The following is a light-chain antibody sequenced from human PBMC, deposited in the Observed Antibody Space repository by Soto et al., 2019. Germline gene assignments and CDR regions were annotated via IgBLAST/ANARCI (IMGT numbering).Light chain of an antibody. J-gene: IGLJ2*01. CDR3: QSYDSILSGPVV. CDR2: GNS. V-gene: IGLV1-40*01. Sequence: QSALTQPPSVSGAPGQRVTISFTGSSSNIGAGYDVHWYQQLPGTAPKLLIYGNSNRPSGVPDRFSGSKSGTSASLAITGRQAEDEADYYCQSYDSILSGPVVFGGGTKLTVL. CDR1: SSNIGAGYD.